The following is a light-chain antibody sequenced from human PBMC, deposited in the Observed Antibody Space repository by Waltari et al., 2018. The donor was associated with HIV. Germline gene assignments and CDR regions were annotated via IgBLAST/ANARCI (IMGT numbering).Light chain of an antibody. V-gene: IGLV2-11*01. CDR3: CSYAGNYRV. CDR1: SGDLCFFYY. CDR2: EVT. J-gene: IGLJ2*01. Sequence: QSALTQPRSVSGSPGQSVTIPCPGTSGDLCFFYYVSWFQQHPGKAPKLIIYEVTKRPSGVPDRFSGSKSGNTATLTITGLQAEDEADYYCCSYAGNYRVFGGGTKLTVL.